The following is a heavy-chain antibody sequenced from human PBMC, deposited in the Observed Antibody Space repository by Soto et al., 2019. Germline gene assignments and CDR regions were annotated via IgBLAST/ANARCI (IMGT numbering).Heavy chain of an antibody. CDR2: IDPSDSYT. V-gene: IGHV5-10-1*01. Sequence: GESLKISCKGSGYSFTSYWISWVRQMPGKGLEWMGRIDPSDSYTNYSPSFQGHVTISADKSISTAYLQWSSLKASDTAMYYCARRGYCSSTSCYSIVGVTKMHLHYGLDDCGQGTSVTVSS. D-gene: IGHD2-2*01. J-gene: IGHJ6*02. CDR1: GYSFTSYW. CDR3: ARRGYCSSTSCYSIVGVTKMHLHYGLDD.